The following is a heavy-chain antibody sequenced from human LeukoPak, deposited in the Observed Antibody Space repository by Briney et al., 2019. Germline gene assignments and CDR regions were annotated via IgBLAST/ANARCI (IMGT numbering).Heavy chain of an antibody. V-gene: IGHV3-48*04. D-gene: IGHD1-26*01. CDR3: ARDRGGGSYYFDY. CDR1: GFTFSSYS. J-gene: IGHJ4*02. Sequence: PGGSLRLSCAASGFTFSSYSMNWVRQAPGKGLEWVSYISSSSSTIYYADSVKGRFTISRDNAKNSLYLQMNSLRAEDTAVYYCARDRGGGSYYFDYWGQGTLVTVSS. CDR2: ISSSSSTI.